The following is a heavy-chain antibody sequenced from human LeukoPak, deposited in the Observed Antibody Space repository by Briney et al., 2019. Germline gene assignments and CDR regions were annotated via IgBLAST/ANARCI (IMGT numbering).Heavy chain of an antibody. Sequence: GGSLRLSCAASGVTFSSYAMSWVRQAPGKGLEWVSVISGSGASTYYADSVKGRFTISRDNSKNTLYLRMNSLRAEDTAVYYCAKVRFGVTARYYFDYWGQGTLVTVSS. J-gene: IGHJ4*02. D-gene: IGHD3-10*01. CDR3: AKVRFGVTARYYFDY. V-gene: IGHV3-23*01. CDR2: ISGSGAST. CDR1: GVTFSSYA.